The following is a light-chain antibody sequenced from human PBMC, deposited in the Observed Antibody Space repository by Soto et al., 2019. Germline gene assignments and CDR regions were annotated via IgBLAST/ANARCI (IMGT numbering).Light chain of an antibody. J-gene: IGLJ2*01. CDR2: EVI. V-gene: IGLV2-8*01. Sequence: QSALTQPPSASGSPGQSVTISCTGSSSDVGGYEYVSWYQQHPGKAPKLIIYEVIKRPSGVPDRFSGSKSGNTASLTVSGLQAEDEADYYCCSYAGSSTFGVFGGGPKLTVL. CDR1: SSDVGGYEY. CDR3: CSYAGSSTFGV.